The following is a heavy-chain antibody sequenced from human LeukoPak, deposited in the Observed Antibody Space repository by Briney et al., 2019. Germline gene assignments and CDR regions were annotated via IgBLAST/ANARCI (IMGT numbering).Heavy chain of an antibody. J-gene: IGHJ4*02. V-gene: IGHV4-59*01. D-gene: IGHD6-13*01. CDR1: GGSISSYY. CDR3: ARGDSSTWYFNY. CDR2: IYYSGST. Sequence: PSETLSLTCTVSGGSISSYYWSWIRQPPGKGLEWIGYIYYSGSTNYNPSLKSRVIISIDTSKNQLSLKLSSVTAADTAVYYCARGDSSTWYFNYWGQGTLVTVSS.